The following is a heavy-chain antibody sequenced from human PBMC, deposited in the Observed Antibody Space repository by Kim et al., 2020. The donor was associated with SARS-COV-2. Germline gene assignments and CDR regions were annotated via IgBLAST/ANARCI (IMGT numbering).Heavy chain of an antibody. CDR3: ARGIGATGLAY. CDR1: GDTFNAHP. Sequence: SVKVSCKTSGDTFNAHPISWIRQAPGQGPEWMGRILPLLGITTYAQRFQGRVTVTADKSTATAYMELSSLTSDDTAVYYCARGIGATGLAYWGQGTLVTVSS. J-gene: IGHJ4*02. D-gene: IGHD6-13*01. V-gene: IGHV1-69*02. CDR2: ILPLLGIT.